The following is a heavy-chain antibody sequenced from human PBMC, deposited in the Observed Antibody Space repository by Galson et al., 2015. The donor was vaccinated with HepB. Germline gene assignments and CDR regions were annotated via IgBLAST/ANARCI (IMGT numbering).Heavy chain of an antibody. CDR3: ARLGHEGYHYYGMDV. V-gene: IGHV5-51*01. Sequence: QSGAEVKKPGESLKISCTASGYSFRNYWIGWVRQMPGKGLECMGIIYPGDSETRYSPSCQGQVTLSADKSTNTAYLQWSSLKASDTAMYYCARLGHEGYHYYGMDVWGQGTTVTVSS. D-gene: IGHD2-2*01. CDR1: GYSFRNYW. J-gene: IGHJ6*02. CDR2: IYPGDSET.